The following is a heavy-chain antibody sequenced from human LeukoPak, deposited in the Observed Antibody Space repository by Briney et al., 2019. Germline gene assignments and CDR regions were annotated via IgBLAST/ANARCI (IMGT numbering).Heavy chain of an antibody. CDR1: GGTFSSYA. CDR3: ARDNSGYDSGDAFDI. CDR2: IIPIFGTA. V-gene: IGHV1-69*06. Sequence: ASVKVSCKASGGTFSSYAISWVRQAPGQGLEWMGGIIPIFGTANYAQKFQGRVTITADKSTSTAYMELSSLRSDDTAVYYCARDNSGYDSGDAFDIWGQGTMVTVSS. D-gene: IGHD5-12*01. J-gene: IGHJ3*02.